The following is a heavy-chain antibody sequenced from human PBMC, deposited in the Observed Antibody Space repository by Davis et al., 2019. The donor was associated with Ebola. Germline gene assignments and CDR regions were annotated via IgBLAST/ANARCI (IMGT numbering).Heavy chain of an antibody. J-gene: IGHJ4*02. CDR1: GGSISSSSYY. Sequence: SETLSLTCTVSGGSISSSSYYWGWIRQPPGKGLEWIGEINHSGSTNYNPSLKSRVTISVDTSKNQFSLKLSSVTAADTAVYYCARGEWLRFINYWGQGTLVTVSS. V-gene: IGHV4-39*07. D-gene: IGHD5-12*01. CDR2: INHSGST. CDR3: ARGEWLRFINY.